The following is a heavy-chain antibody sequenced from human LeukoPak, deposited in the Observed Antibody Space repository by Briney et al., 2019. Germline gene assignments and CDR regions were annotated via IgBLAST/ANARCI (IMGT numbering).Heavy chain of an antibody. J-gene: IGHJ4*02. D-gene: IGHD5-18*01. Sequence: GGSLRLSCAASGFTFSSYAMSWVRQAPGKGLEWVSAISGSGGSTYYADSVKGRFTISRDNSKNTLYPQMNSLRAEDTAVYYCAKGLRGYSYGYLDYWGQGTLVTVSS. CDR3: AKGLRGYSYGYLDY. CDR2: ISGSGGST. V-gene: IGHV3-23*01. CDR1: GFTFSSYA.